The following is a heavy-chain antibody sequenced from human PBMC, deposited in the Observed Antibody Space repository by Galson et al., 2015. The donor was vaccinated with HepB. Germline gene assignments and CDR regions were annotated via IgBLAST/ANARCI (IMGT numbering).Heavy chain of an antibody. J-gene: IGHJ4*02. D-gene: IGHD6-19*01. V-gene: IGHV3-33*08. CDR3: ARAGTGIAVAGLDY. Sequence: SLRLSCAASGFTFSSYGMHWVRQAPGKGLEWVAVIWYDGSNKYYAGSVKGRFTISRDNSKNTLYLQMNSLRAEDTAVYYCARAGTGIAVAGLDYWGQGTLVTVSS. CDR1: GFTFSSYG. CDR2: IWYDGSNK.